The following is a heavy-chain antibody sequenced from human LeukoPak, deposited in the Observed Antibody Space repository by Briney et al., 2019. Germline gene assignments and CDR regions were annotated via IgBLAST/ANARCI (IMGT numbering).Heavy chain of an antibody. D-gene: IGHD6-19*01. CDR1: GFTFSSYE. V-gene: IGHV3-48*03. J-gene: IGHJ6*03. CDR2: ISSSGSTI. Sequence: GGSLRLSCAASGFTFSSYEMNWVRQAPGKGLEWVSYISSSGSTIYYADSVKGRFTISRDNAKNSLYLQMNSLRVEDTAVYYCATNSRYSSGFVPYYYYYMDVWGKGTTVTVSS. CDR3: ATNSRYSSGFVPYYYYYMDV.